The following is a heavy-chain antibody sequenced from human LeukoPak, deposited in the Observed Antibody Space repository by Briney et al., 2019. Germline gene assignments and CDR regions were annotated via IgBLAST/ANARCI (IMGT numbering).Heavy chain of an antibody. CDR1: GFTFSSYS. CDR3: ARTKTYYDFWSGYSHY. CDR2: ISSSSSYI. D-gene: IGHD3-3*01. V-gene: IGHV3-21*01. Sequence: PGGSLRLSCAASGFTFSSYSMNWVRRAPGKGLEWVSSISSSSSYIYYADSVKGRFTISRDNAKNSLYLQMNSLRAEDTAVYYCARTKTYYDFWSGYSHYWGQGTLVTVSS. J-gene: IGHJ4*02.